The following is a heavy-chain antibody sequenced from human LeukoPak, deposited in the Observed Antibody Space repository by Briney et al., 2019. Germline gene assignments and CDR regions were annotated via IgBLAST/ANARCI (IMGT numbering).Heavy chain of an antibody. D-gene: IGHD3-10*01. V-gene: IGHV3-15*01. CDR3: TTRENYYGSGSYDI. J-gene: IGHJ3*02. Sequence: GGSLRLSCAASGFTFSNAWMSWVRQAPGKGLEWVGRIKSKTDGGTTDYAAPVKGRFTISRDDSKNTLYLQMNSLKTEDTAVYYCTTRENYYGSGSYDIWGQGTIVTVSS. CDR1: GFTFSNAW. CDR2: IKSKTDGGTT.